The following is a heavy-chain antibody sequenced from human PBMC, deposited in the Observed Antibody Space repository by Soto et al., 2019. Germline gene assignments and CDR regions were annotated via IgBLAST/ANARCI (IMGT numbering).Heavy chain of an antibody. Sequence: QVQLVQSGAEVKKPGSSVKVSCKASGGTFSSYAISWVRQAPGQGLEWMGGIIPIFGTANYAQKLQGRVTITADESTSTAYMELSSLRSEDTAVYYCARAGYGSGSYWAMGAYYYYGMDVWGQGTTVTVSS. D-gene: IGHD3-10*01. V-gene: IGHV1-69*01. J-gene: IGHJ6*02. CDR3: ARAGYGSGSYWAMGAYYYYGMDV. CDR2: IIPIFGTA. CDR1: GGTFSSYA.